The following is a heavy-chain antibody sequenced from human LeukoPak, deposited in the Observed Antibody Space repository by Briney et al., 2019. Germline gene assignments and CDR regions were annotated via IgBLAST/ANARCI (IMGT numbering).Heavy chain of an antibody. J-gene: IGHJ5*02. D-gene: IGHD6-19*01. CDR1: GGSFSGCY. Sequence: PSETLSLTCAVYGGSFSGCYWSWIRQPPGKGLEWIGEINHSGSTNYNPSLKSRVTISVDTSKNQFSLKLSSVTAADTAVYYCARQYSSGWYNWFDPWGQGTLVTVSS. CDR3: ARQYSSGWYNWFDP. CDR2: INHSGST. V-gene: IGHV4-34*01.